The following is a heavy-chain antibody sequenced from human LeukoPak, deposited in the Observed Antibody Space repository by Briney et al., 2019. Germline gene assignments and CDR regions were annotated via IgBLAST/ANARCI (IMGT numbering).Heavy chain of an antibody. CDR2: ISYDGSDK. Sequence: GGSLRLSCAASGFTFSTYDMHWVRQAPGKGLEWVAVISYDGSDKYYADSVKGRFTISRDNSKDTLYLQMNSLRAEDTAVYYCARGPDSMTSFDFWGQGTLVTVSS. V-gene: IGHV3-30*03. J-gene: IGHJ4*02. CDR1: GFTFSTYD. D-gene: IGHD2/OR15-2a*01. CDR3: ARGPDSMTSFDF.